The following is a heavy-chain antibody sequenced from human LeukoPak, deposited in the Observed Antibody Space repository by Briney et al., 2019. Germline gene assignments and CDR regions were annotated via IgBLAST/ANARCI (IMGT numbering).Heavy chain of an antibody. D-gene: IGHD2-15*01. V-gene: IGHV1-69*04. J-gene: IGHJ6*02. CDR2: IIPILGIA. CDR1: GYTFTSYG. CDR3: ARASGLNYYGMDV. Sequence: SVKVSCKASGYTFTSYGISWVRQAPGQGLEWMGRIIPILGIANYAQKFQGRVTITADKSTSTAYMELSSLRSEDTAVYYCARASGLNYYGMDVWGQGTTVTVSS.